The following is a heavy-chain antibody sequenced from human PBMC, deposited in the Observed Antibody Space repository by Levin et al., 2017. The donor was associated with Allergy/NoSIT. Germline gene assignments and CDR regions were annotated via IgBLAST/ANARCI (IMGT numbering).Heavy chain of an antibody. J-gene: IGHJ6*02. CDR2: IYSAGSI. Sequence: GGSLRLSCVVSGFTVSNYYMTWVRQAPGKGLEWLSIIYSAGSIYYAESVKGRFTISRDISKNSLYLQLNSLRAEDTAVYYCARDHAKLSGVYGYGMDVWGQGTTVTVSS. CDR3: ARDHAKLSGVYGYGMDV. V-gene: IGHV3-66*01. D-gene: IGHD2-8*01. CDR1: GFTVSNYY.